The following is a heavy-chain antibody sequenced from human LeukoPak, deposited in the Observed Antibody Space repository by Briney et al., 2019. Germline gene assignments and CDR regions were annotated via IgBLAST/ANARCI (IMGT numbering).Heavy chain of an antibody. J-gene: IGHJ3*02. Sequence: SETLSLTCTVSGGSISSGDYYWSWIRQPPGKGLEWIGYFDNSGSTYYNPSLKSRVTISVDTSKNQFSLKLSSVTAADTAVYYCARHNGDYDAFDIWGQGTMVTVSS. CDR3: ARHNGDYDAFDI. CDR1: GGSISSGDYY. V-gene: IGHV4-39*01. CDR2: FDNSGST. D-gene: IGHD4-17*01.